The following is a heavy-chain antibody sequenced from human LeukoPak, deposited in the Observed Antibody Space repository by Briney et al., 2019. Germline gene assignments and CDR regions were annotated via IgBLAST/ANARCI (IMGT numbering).Heavy chain of an antibody. D-gene: IGHD3-10*01. J-gene: IGHJ3*02. CDR1: GFTFSSYA. Sequence: PGRSLRLSCAASGFTFSSYAMHWVRQAPGRGLEWVALISYDGGNKFYLDSVKGRFTISRDNPKNTLFLQMNSLRPEDTAVYYCAREGYYGAYDIWGQGTMVTVSS. CDR2: ISYDGGNK. CDR3: AREGYYGAYDI. V-gene: IGHV3-30*03.